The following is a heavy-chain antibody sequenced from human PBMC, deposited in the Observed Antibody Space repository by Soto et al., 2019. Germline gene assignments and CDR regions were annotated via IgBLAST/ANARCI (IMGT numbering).Heavy chain of an antibody. Sequence: ECVTICCKGSGGTFINHGIAWVRQMPGKGLEWMGIIYPGDCDARYSPSFAGPVTISVDKCITTAYLHWSSLEASDSSVYYCARQGDMAATPADAFDIWGQGTLVAVSS. CDR1: GGTFINHG. D-gene: IGHD6-19*01. J-gene: IGHJ3*02. CDR2: IYPGDCDA. V-gene: IGHV5-51*01. CDR3: ARQGDMAATPADAFDI.